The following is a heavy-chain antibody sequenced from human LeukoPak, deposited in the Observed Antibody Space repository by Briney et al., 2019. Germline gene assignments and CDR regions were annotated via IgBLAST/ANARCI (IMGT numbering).Heavy chain of an antibody. CDR3: ARDLNDYGGNSDY. J-gene: IGHJ4*02. CDR2: ISGSGGST. D-gene: IGHD4-23*01. Sequence: PGGSLRLSCAASGFTFSSYAMSWVRQAPGKGLEWVSAISGSGGSTYYADSVKGRFTISRDNSKNTLYLQMNSLRAEDTAVYYCARDLNDYGGNSDYWGQGTLVTVSS. CDR1: GFTFSSYA. V-gene: IGHV3-23*01.